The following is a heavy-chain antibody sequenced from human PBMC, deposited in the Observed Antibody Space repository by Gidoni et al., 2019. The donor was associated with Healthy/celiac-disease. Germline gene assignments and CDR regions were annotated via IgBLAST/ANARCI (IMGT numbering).Heavy chain of an antibody. Sequence: QVQLVESGGGVVQPGRSLRLSCSASAFTFSSYGMHWVRQAPGKGLEWVAVISYDGSNKYYADAVKGRFTISRDNSKNTLYLQMNSLRAEDTAVYYCAKDSPYCSGGSCPDYWGQGTLVTVSS. CDR3: AKDSPYCSGGSCPDY. J-gene: IGHJ4*02. CDR2: ISYDGSNK. D-gene: IGHD2-15*01. V-gene: IGHV3-30*18. CDR1: AFTFSSYG.